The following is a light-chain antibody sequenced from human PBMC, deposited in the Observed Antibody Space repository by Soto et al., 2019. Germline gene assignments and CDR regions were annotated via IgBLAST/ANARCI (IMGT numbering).Light chain of an antibody. Sequence: QSVLTQPPSASGTPGQRLTISCSGSSSNIGSNYVFWYQQLPGTAPKVLIYRNNRRPSGVSDRFSGSKIGTSASLAISGLRFEDEADYYCAAWDESLNGLYVFGTGTRSPS. CDR1: SSNIGSNY. V-gene: IGLV1-47*01. CDR3: AAWDESLNGLYV. CDR2: RNN. J-gene: IGLJ1*01.